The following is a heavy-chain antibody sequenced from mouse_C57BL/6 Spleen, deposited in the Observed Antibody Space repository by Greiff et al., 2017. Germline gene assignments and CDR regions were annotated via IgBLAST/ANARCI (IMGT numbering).Heavy chain of an antibody. D-gene: IGHD1-1*01. CDR2: IDPSDSYT. V-gene: IGHV1-59*01. CDR3: ARPYYYGSSPVAY. J-gene: IGHJ3*01. CDR1: GYTFTSYW. Sequence: QVQLQQPGAELVRPGTSVKLSCKASGYTFTSYWMHWVKQRPGQGLESIGVIDPSDSYTNYNQKFKGKATLTVDTSSSTAYMQLSSLTSEDSAVYYCARPYYYGSSPVAYWGQGTLVTVSA.